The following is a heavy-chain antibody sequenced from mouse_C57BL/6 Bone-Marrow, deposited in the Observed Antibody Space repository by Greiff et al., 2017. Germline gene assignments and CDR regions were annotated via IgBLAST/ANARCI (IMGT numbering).Heavy chain of an antibody. CDR2: IDPENGDT. D-gene: IGHD1-1*01. CDR3: TLITTVVATDY. CDR1: GFNIKDVY. J-gene: IGHJ2*01. V-gene: IGHV14-4*01. Sequence: DVQLQESGAELVRPGASVKLSCTASGFNIKDVYMHWVKQRPEQGLEWIGWIDPENGDTEYASKFQGKATITADTSSNTAYLQLSSLTSEVTAVYYCTLITTVVATDYWGQGTTLTVSS.